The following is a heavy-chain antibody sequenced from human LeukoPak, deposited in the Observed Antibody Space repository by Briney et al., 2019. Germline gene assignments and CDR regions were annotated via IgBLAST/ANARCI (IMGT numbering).Heavy chain of an antibody. V-gene: IGHV4-39*07. CDR2: INHSGST. D-gene: IGHD2-2*01. CDR1: GGSISSSSYY. CDR3: ARGRGDCSSTSCYLVYYYYYMDV. Sequence: SETLSLTCTVSGGSISSSSYYWSWIRQPPGKGLEWIGEINHSGSTNYNPSLKSRVTISVDTSKNQFSLKLSSVTAADTAVYYCARGRGDCSSTSCYLVYYYYYMDVWGKGTTVTVSS. J-gene: IGHJ6*03.